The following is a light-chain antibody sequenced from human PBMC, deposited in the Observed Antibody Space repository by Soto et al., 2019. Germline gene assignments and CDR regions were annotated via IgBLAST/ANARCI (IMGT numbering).Light chain of an antibody. V-gene: IGKV3-11*01. CDR1: QSVSSY. J-gene: IGKJ2*01. CDR3: QQHSNKRPSST. Sequence: EIVLTQSPATLSLSPGERATLSCRASQSVSSYLAWYQQKPGQAPRLLIYDASNRATGIPARFSGSGSGTDFTLPTSSIEPEDFAVDYCQQHSNKRPSSTFGPGTTLQIK. CDR2: DAS.